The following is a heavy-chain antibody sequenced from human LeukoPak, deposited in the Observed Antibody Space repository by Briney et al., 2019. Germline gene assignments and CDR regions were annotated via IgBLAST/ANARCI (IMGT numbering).Heavy chain of an antibody. CDR3: ARQNYGSAPLWY. D-gene: IGHD3-10*01. V-gene: IGHV4-34*01. Sequence: SETLSLTCAVYGGSFSGYYWSWIRQLPGKGLEWIGEINHSGSTNYNPSLMSRVTISVDTSKNQFSLKLSSVTAADTAVYFCARQNYGSAPLWYWGQGTLVTVSS. J-gene: IGHJ4*02. CDR2: INHSGST. CDR1: GGSFSGYY.